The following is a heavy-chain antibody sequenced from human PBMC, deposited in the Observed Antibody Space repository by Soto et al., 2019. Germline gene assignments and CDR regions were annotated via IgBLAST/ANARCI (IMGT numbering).Heavy chain of an antibody. J-gene: IGHJ6*02. D-gene: IGHD1-26*01. CDR2: ISTYNGDT. CDR3: ARQGSWPYYYYGLDV. CDR1: GYTFTTSG. V-gene: IGHV1-18*01. Sequence: QVQLVQSGPEVKKPGASVKVSCEASGYTFTTSGISWVRQAPGQGLEWMGGISTYNGDTNSAQKFQGRVTMTADTAAGTAYMELMSVNSDDTAVYYCARQGSWPYYYYGLDVWGQGTTVTVSS.